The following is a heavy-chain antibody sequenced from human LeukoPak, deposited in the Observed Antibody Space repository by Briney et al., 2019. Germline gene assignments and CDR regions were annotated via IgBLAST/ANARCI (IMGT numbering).Heavy chain of an antibody. CDR2: IYYSGST. CDR3: ARDVTCGGYCSHAWFDP. Sequence: SETLSLTCTVSGGSMSTYYWSWIRQPPEKGLEWSGYIYYSGSTSYNPSLKSRVTISVDTSKNQFSLKLSSVTAADTAVYYCARDVTCGGYCSHAWFDPWGQGTLVTVSS. CDR1: GGSMSTYY. J-gene: IGHJ5*02. V-gene: IGHV4-59*01. D-gene: IGHD2-21*01.